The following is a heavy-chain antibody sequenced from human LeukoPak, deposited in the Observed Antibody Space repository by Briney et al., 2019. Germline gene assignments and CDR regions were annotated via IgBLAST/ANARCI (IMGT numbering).Heavy chain of an antibody. CDR1: RGTFSKYA. CDR3: ARDDDRAREIDY. V-gene: IGHV1-69*04. CDR2: IIPILNIT. D-gene: IGHD3-22*01. Sequence: SVKVSCKASRGTFSKYAISWVRQAPGQGLEWMGRIIPILNITHYAQKFQGRVTIAADKSTSTAYMELSSLRSEDTAVYYCARDDDRAREIDYWGQGILVTVSS. J-gene: IGHJ4*02.